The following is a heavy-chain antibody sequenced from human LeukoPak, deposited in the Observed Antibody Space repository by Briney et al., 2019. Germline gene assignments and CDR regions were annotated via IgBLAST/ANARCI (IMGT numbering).Heavy chain of an antibody. D-gene: IGHD6-13*01. Sequence: GGSLRLSCAASGFTFSSYSMNWIRQAPGKGLEWVSYISSSGNTIYYADSVKGRFTISRDNSKNTLYLQVDSPRAEDTAVYYCAIPGIAAAGETYLDYWGQGTLVTVSS. V-gene: IGHV3-48*01. CDR1: GFTFSSYS. CDR2: ISSSGNTI. CDR3: AIPGIAAAGETYLDY. J-gene: IGHJ4*02.